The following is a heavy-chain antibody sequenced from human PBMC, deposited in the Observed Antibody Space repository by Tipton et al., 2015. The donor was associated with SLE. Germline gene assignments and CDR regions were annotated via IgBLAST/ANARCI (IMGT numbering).Heavy chain of an antibody. D-gene: IGHD2/OR15-2a*01. J-gene: IGHJ3*02. CDR1: GGSINSHY. Sequence: TLSLTCTVSGGSINSHYWSWIRQPAGKGLGWIGRIYTSGATDDNPSLKSRVTMSVDMSKNQIFLKMTSVTAADSAVYFCARVWLNNAFDIWGQGTRVTVSS. V-gene: IGHV4-4*07. CDR2: IYTSGAT. CDR3: ARVWLNNAFDI.